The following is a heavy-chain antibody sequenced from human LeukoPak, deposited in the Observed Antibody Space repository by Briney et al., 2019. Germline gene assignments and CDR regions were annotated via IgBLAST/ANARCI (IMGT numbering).Heavy chain of an antibody. Sequence: PGRSLRLSCAASGFTFSSYGMNWVRQAPGKGLEWVAVISYDGSNKYYADFVKGRFTISRDNSKNTLYLQMNSLRAEDTAVYYCAKARQKAGTTGYYYYYGMDVWGQGTTVTVSS. CDR1: GFTFSSYG. CDR2: ISYDGSNK. V-gene: IGHV3-30*18. J-gene: IGHJ6*02. D-gene: IGHD1-1*01. CDR3: AKARQKAGTTGYYYYYGMDV.